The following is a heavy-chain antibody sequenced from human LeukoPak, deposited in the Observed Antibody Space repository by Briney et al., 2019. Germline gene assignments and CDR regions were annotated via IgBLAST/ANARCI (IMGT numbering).Heavy chain of an antibody. CDR1: GGSISSYY. CDR2: IYYSGST. CDR3: ARDPIVGAPVHAFDI. V-gene: IGHV4-39*07. D-gene: IGHD1-26*01. J-gene: IGHJ3*02. Sequence: SETLSLTCTVSGGSISSYYWGWIRQPPGKGLEWIGSIYYSGSTYYYPSLKRRVTISVDTSKNQFSLKLSSVTAADTAVYYCARDPIVGAPVHAFDIWGQGTMVTVSS.